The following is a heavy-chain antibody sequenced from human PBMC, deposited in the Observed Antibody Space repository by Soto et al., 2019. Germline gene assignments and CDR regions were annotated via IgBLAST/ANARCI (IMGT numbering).Heavy chain of an antibody. J-gene: IGHJ5*02. CDR1: GGSMNDNY. Sequence: QVQLQESGPVLVKSSETLSLTCTVSGGSMNDNYWSWIRQPPGKGLEWIAWIYSDGHSYSNPSIKSRVTMSVDKSKNQFSLEMTFVTAADTAVYYCARHWDYYYDGADWFDPWGHGTLVTVSS. CDR3: ARHWDYYYDGADWFDP. V-gene: IGHV4-59*08. CDR2: IYSDGHS. D-gene: IGHD3-22*01.